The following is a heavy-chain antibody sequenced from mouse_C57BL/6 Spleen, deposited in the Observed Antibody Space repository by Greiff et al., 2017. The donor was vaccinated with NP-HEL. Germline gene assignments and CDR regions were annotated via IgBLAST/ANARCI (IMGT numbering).Heavy chain of an antibody. CDR3: ARGAYYSNYLYYFDY. D-gene: IGHD2-5*01. J-gene: IGHJ2*01. V-gene: IGHV1-69*01. CDR2: IDPSDSYT. CDR1: GYTFTSYW. Sequence: VQLQQSGAELVMPGASVKLSCKASGYTFTSYWMHWVKQRPGQGLEWIGEIDPSDSYTNYNQKFKGKSTLTVDKSSSTAYMQLSSLTSEDSAVYYCARGAYYSNYLYYFDYWGQGTTLTVSS.